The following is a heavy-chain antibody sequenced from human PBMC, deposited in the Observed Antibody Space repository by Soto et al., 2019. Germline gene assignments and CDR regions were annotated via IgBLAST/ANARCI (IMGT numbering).Heavy chain of an antibody. CDR2: ISYDGSNK. Sequence: QVQLVESGGGVVQPGRSLRLSCAASGFTFSSYAMHWVRQAPGKGLEWVAVISYDGSNKYYADSVKGRFTISRDNSKNTLYLQMNSLRAEDTAVYYCARAWHIVMIRGMDVWGQGTTVTVSS. J-gene: IGHJ6*02. CDR1: GFTFSSYA. D-gene: IGHD2-21*01. CDR3: ARAWHIVMIRGMDV. V-gene: IGHV3-30-3*01.